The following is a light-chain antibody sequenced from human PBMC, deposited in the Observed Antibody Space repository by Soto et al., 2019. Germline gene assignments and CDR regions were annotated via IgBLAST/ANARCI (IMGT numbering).Light chain of an antibody. CDR3: QHYNSYSEA. CDR1: QSISSN. CDR2: RTS. V-gene: IGKV3-15*01. Sequence: EKVMKQSPATLSVSPGDRATLSCRASQSISSNLAWYQQKPGQAPRLLMFRTSSRATGFPARFSGSGSGTEFTLTISSLQPDNFATYYCQHYNSYSEAFGQGTKVDIK. J-gene: IGKJ1*01.